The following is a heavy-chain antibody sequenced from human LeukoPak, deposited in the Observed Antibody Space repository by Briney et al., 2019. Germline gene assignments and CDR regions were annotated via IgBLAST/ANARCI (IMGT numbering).Heavy chain of an antibody. D-gene: IGHD2-15*01. CDR2: MSSSDDGR. CDR1: GFSFSSYA. V-gene: IGHV3-23*01. J-gene: IGHJ4*02. Sequence: GGSLRLSCATSGFSFSSYAMSWVRQAPGKGLEWVSAMSSSDDGRYYAASVRGRFTISRDTSRSTLYLQMNSLRDEDAAVYYCAKAPVTSCRGAFCYPFDYWGQGTLVTVSS. CDR3: AKAPVTSCRGAFCYPFDY.